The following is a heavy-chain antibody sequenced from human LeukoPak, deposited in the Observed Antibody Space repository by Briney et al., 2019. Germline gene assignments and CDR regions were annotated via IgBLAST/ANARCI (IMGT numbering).Heavy chain of an antibody. CDR1: GGTFSSYT. J-gene: IGHJ4*02. D-gene: IGHD5-18*01. CDR3: AIGYSYGSRYFDY. Sequence: ASVKVSCKASGGTFSSYTISWVRQAPGQGLEWMGRIIPILGIANYAQKFQGRVTITADKSTSTAYMELSSLRSEDTAVYYCAIGYSYGSRYFDYWGQETLVTVSS. V-gene: IGHV1-69*02. CDR2: IIPILGIA.